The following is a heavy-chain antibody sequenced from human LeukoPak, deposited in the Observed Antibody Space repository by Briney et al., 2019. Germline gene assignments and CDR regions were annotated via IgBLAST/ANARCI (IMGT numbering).Heavy chain of an antibody. CDR1: GGSISSSSYY. J-gene: IGHJ4*02. CDR3: ARNVVRGVNSY. D-gene: IGHD3-10*01. Sequence: SETLSLTCTVSGGSISSSSYYWGWIRQPPRKGLEWIGEIYHSGSTNYNPSLKSRVTISVDKSKNQFSLKLSSVTAADTAVYYCARNVVRGVNSYWGQGTLVTVSS. V-gene: IGHV4-39*07. CDR2: IYHSGST.